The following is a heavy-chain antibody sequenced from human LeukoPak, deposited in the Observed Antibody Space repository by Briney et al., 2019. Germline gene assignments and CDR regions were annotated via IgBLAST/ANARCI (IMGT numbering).Heavy chain of an antibody. V-gene: IGHV1-2*02. D-gene: IGHD3-10*01. CDR1: GYTFTDYY. CDR3: ARGSWFGDLLYAQPAYYFDY. J-gene: IGHJ4*02. Sequence: ASVKVSCKASGYTFTDYYIHWVRQAPGQGLEWMGWINPHSGGTNYAQNFQDRVTMNRDTSISTAYMDLSRLRSDDTAVYYCARGSWFGDLLYAQPAYYFDYWGQGTLVTVSS. CDR2: INPHSGGT.